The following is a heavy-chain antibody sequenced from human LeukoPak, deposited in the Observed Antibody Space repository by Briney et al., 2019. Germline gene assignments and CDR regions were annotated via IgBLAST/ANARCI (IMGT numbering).Heavy chain of an antibody. J-gene: IGHJ5*02. V-gene: IGHV3-23*01. CDR3: AKLPLDVVVVAATTSWFDP. Sequence: PGGSLRLSCAASEFIFSSYAMSWVRQAPGKGLEWVSAISGSGGSTYYADSVKGRFTISRDNSKNTLYLQMNSLRAEDTAVYYCAKLPLDVVVVAATTSWFDPWGQGTLVTVSS. CDR2: ISGSGGST. D-gene: IGHD2-15*01. CDR1: EFIFSSYA.